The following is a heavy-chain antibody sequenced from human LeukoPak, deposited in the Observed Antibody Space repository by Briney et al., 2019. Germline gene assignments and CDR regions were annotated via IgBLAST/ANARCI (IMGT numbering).Heavy chain of an antibody. Sequence: PSVKVSRKASLLTLTGVNDIPWVRQAPPQGTDWMGWINTKGGVTDYARKFQGRVTMPRDTSSSTAHLELYRLPSDDMVFYYGPRDRLSKSFAPGGQGTLVTV. CDR3: PRDRLSKSFAP. V-gene: IGHV1-2*02. J-gene: IGHJ5*02. D-gene: IGHD5-12*01. CDR1: LLTLTGVND. CDR2: INTKGGVT.